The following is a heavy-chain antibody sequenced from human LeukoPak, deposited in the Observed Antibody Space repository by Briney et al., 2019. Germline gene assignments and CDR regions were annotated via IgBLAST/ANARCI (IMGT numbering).Heavy chain of an antibody. CDR1: GGSFSGYY. V-gene: IGHV4-34*01. J-gene: IGHJ4*02. CDR3: ARKGRLQTGVY. CDR2: INHSGST. D-gene: IGHD4-11*01. Sequence: SETLSLTCAVYGGSFSGYYWSWIRQPPGKGLEWIGEINHSGSTNYNPSLKSRVTISVDTSKNQFSLKQSSVTAADTAVYYCARKGRLQTGVYWGQGTLVTVSS.